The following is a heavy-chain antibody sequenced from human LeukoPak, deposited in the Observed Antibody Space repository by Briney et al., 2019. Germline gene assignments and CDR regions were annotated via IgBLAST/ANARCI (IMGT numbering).Heavy chain of an antibody. D-gene: IGHD6-13*01. CDR1: GGSFSGDY. Sequence: PPETLSLTCAVYGGSFSGDYWSWIRQPPGKGLEWIGEINHSGSTNYNPSLTSRVTISVDTSKNQFSLKLSSVTAADTAVYYCARGLPRPSSSWYVHRCYFDYWGQGTLVTVSS. V-gene: IGHV4-34*01. CDR3: ARGLPRPSSSWYVHRCYFDY. J-gene: IGHJ4*02. CDR2: INHSGST.